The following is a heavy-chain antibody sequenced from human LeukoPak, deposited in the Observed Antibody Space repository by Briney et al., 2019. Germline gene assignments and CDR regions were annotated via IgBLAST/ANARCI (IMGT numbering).Heavy chain of an antibody. CDR1: GFTFSDHY. D-gene: IGHD7-27*01. V-gene: IGHV3-72*01. J-gene: IGHJ4*02. CDR3: AKDGGLWVSAHWGDS. Sequence: GGSLRLSCAASGFTFSDHYMDWVRQAPGKGLEWVGRTRNKANSYTTEYAASVKGRFTISRDDSKNSLYLQMNSLRAEDTAVYYCAKDGGLWVSAHWGDSWGRGTLVTVSS. CDR2: TRNKANSYTT.